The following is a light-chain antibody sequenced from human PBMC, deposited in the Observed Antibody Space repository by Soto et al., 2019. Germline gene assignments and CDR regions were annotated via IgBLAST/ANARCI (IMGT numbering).Light chain of an antibody. V-gene: IGKV3-20*01. CDR2: GAS. CDR1: QTISNTF. Sequence: EIVLTQSPGTLSLSPGERATLSCRASQTISNTFLAWYQQRPGQAPRLLIYGASGRAAGIPDRFSGSGSGTDFTLSISRLEPEVFAVYYCQQYGVSPTFGGGTKMDIK. J-gene: IGKJ4*01. CDR3: QQYGVSPT.